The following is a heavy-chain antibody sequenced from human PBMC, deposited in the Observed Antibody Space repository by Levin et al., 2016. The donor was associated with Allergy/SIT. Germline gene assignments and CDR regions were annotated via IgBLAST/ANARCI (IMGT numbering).Heavy chain of an antibody. J-gene: IGHJ6*02. CDR3: AKDQGIFGVLITYGMDV. Sequence: VRQAPGKGLEWVAVISYDGSNKYYADSVKGRFAISRDNSKNKLYLQMNSLRAEDTAVYYCAKDQGIFGVLITYGMDVWGQGTTVTVSS. V-gene: IGHV3-30*09. CDR2: ISYDGSNK. D-gene: IGHD3-3*01.